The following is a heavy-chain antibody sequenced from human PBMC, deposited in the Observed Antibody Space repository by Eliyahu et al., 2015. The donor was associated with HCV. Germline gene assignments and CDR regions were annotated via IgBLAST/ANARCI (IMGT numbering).Heavy chain of an antibody. CDR2: IYYSGTT. CDR1: GGSISXSHYY. CDR3: ARHKGAGSEGARAFDY. Sequence: QLQLQESGPGLLKPSETLSLTCTVSGGSISXSHYYWDWIRQPPGKGLEWIGGIYYSGTTHYNLPLKSRVTISVDTSKNQFSLKLSSVTAADTAVYYCARHKGAGSEGARAFDYWGQGILVTVSS. J-gene: IGHJ4*02. D-gene: IGHD6-25*01. V-gene: IGHV4-39*01.